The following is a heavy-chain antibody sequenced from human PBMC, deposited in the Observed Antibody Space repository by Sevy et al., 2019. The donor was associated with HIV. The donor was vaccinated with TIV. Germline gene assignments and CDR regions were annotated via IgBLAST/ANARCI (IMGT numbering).Heavy chain of an antibody. CDR3: TKDLGSSSWNYHGMDV. V-gene: IGHV3-43D*03. CDR2: INWRGGST. J-gene: IGHJ6*02. D-gene: IGHD6-6*01. CDR1: GFTFDDYA. Sequence: GGSLRLSCAASGFTFDDYAMHWVRQAPGKGLEWVSLINWRGGSTYYADSVKGRFTISRDNSKNSLYLQMNSLRAEDTALYYCTKDLGSSSWNYHGMDVWGQGTKVTVSS.